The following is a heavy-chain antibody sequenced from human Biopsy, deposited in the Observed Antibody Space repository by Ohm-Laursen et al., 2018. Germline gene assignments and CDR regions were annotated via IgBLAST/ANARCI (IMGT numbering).Heavy chain of an antibody. CDR2: INSVGTI. CDR1: GFIFSDYY. Sequence: SLRLSCAASGFIFSDYYMSWIRQAPGKGLEWVSNINSVGTIYYADSVRGRFTISRDNAKNSLYLQMNNLRVEDTAVYYCATDGAGSYNENWGQGTLVSVSS. J-gene: IGHJ4*02. D-gene: IGHD3-10*01. CDR3: ATDGAGSYNEN. V-gene: IGHV3-11*01.